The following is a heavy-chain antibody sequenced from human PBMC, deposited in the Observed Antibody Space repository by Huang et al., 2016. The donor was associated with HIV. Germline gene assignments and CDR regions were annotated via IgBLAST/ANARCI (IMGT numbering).Heavy chain of an antibody. Sequence: QVQLMPTGAAAKKPGSSVKDPCKSSGGTFSRYAISWVRHAPGQGLEWMGGRIPIYGTANYAQKFQGRVTITADESTSIAYKELSSLRSQDTAVYHCASDTPTPHYEMFTGYVYYYYNVVWGKGTAFT. D-gene: IGHD3-9*01. CDR3: ASDTPTPHYEMFTGYVYYYYNVV. CDR2: RIPIYGTA. V-gene: IGHV1-69*13. J-gene: IGHJ6*03. CDR1: GGTFSRYA.